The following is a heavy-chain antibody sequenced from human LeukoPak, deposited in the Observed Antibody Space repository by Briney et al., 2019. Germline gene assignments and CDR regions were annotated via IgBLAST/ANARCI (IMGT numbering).Heavy chain of an antibody. V-gene: IGHV3-48*03. D-gene: IGHD3-10*02. CDR3: AEHGITMIGGV. CDR1: GFTFSSYE. J-gene: IGHJ6*04. CDR2: ISSSGSTI. Sequence: GGSLRLSCAASGFTFSSYEMNWVRQAPGKGLEWVSYISSSGSTIYYADAVKGRFTISRDNAKNSLYLQMNSLRAEDTAVYYCAEHGITMIGGVWGKGTTVTVSS.